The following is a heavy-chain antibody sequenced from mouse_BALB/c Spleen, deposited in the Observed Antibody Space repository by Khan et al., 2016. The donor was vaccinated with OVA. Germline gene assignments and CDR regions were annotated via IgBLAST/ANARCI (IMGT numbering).Heavy chain of an antibody. J-gene: IGHJ4*01. CDR2: ISPGSGSA. V-gene: IGHV1S41*01. D-gene: IGHD1-1*01. Sequence: DLVKPGASVKLSCKASGYTFTSYWINWIKQRPGQGLEWVGQISPGSGSAYYNEVFKDKATLTIDTSSTTAYIQLRSLSSEDSAVYFCARSNYYGRSLYAMDYWGQGTSVTVSS. CDR1: GYTFTSYW. CDR3: ARSNYYGRSLYAMDY.